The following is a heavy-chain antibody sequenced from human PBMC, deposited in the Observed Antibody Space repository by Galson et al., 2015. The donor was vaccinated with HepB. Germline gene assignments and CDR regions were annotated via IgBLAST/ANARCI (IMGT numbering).Heavy chain of an antibody. Sequence: SLRLSCAASGFTFSDYYMSWIRQAPGKGLKWVSYISSSSSYTNYADSVKGRFTISRDNAKNSLYLQMNSLRAEDTAVYYSARDQDSYGYSGAFDIWGQGTMVTVSS. CDR2: ISSSSSYT. J-gene: IGHJ3*02. V-gene: IGHV3-11*05. CDR1: GFTFSDYY. D-gene: IGHD5-18*01. CDR3: ARDQDSYGYSGAFDI.